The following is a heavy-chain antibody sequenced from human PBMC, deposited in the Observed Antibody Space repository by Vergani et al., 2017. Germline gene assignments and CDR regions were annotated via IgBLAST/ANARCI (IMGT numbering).Heavy chain of an antibody. V-gene: IGHV1-18*01. J-gene: IGHJ4*02. CDR3: ARARGYYDSSGYWVGDY. D-gene: IGHD3-22*01. CDR2: ISAYNGNT. Sequence: QVQLVQSGAEVKKPGSSVKVSCKASGGTFSSYAISWVRQAPGQGLEWMGWISAYNGNTNYAQKLQGRVTMTTDTSTSTAYMELRSLRSDDTAVYYCARARGYYDSSGYWVGDYWGQGTLVTVSS. CDR1: GGTFSSYA.